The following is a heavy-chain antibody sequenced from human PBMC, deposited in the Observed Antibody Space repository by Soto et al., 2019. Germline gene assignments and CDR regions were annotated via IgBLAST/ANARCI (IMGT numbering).Heavy chain of an antibody. Sequence: VASVKVSCKTSGYTFTDYYMHWVRHAPGQGLEWMGWINPNSGGPISAQKFQGRVTMTRDTSTSTVYMELSSLRSEDTAVYYCARDGRSSYSSGWYYFDYWGQGTLVTVSS. D-gene: IGHD6-19*01. V-gene: IGHV1-2*02. J-gene: IGHJ4*02. CDR3: ARDGRSSYSSGWYYFDY. CDR2: INPNSGGP. CDR1: GYTFTDYY.